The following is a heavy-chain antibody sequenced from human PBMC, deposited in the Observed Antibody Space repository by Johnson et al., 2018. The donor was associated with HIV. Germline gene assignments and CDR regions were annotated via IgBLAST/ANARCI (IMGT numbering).Heavy chain of an antibody. CDR1: GFTFSSYG. J-gene: IGHJ3*02. Sequence: QVQLVESGGGLVQPGRSLRLSCAASGFTFSSYGMHWVRQAPGKGLEWVAVIWYDGSKAHYVDSVKGRFTISRDNAKNTLYLQMNSLRAEDTAVYYWARGPMIVVPHDAFDIWGQGTMVTVSS. CDR2: IWYDGSKA. D-gene: IGHD3-22*01. V-gene: IGHV3-33*03. CDR3: ARGPMIVVPHDAFDI.